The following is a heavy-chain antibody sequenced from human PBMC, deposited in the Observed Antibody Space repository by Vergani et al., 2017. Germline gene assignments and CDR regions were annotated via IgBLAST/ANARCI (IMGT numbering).Heavy chain of an antibody. CDR3: SGDPYYYGSGSYYFPHYDYGMDV. D-gene: IGHD3-10*01. J-gene: IGHJ6*02. CDR1: GFTFSSYS. Sequence: EVQLVESGGGLVKPGGSLRLSCAASGFTFSSYSMNWVRQAPGKGLEWVSSISSSSSYIYYADSVKGRFTISRDNAKNSLYLQMNRLRTEETAVYYCSGDPYYYGSGSYYFPHYDYGMDVWGQGTTVTVSS. V-gene: IGHV3-21*01. CDR2: ISSSSSYI.